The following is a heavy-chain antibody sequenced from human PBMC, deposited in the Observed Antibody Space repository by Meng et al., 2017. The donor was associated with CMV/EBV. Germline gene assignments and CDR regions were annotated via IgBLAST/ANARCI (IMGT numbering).Heavy chain of an antibody. D-gene: IGHD3-3*01. CDR3: ARSWSRFPSLRGYFDY. V-gene: IGHV1-2*02. CDR2: INPNSGGT. J-gene: IGHJ4*02. CDR1: GCTFTGYY. Sequence: ASVKVSCKASGCTFTGYYMHWVRQAPGQGLEWMGWINPNSGGTNYAQKFQGRVTMTRDTSISTAYMELSRLRSDDTAVYYCARSWSRFPSLRGYFDYWGQGTLVTVSS.